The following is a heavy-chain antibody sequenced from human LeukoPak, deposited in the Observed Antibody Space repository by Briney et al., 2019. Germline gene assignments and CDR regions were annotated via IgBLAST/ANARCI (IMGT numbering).Heavy chain of an antibody. CDR1: GYTSTGYY. CDR2: INPNSGGT. V-gene: IGHV1-2*02. D-gene: IGHD4-17*01. Sequence: GASVKVSCKASGYTSTGYYMHWVRQAPGQGLEWMGWINPNSGGTNYAQKFQGRVTMTRDTSISTAYMELSRLRSDDTAVYYCARFVSDYGDQYYFAYWGQGTLVTVSS. CDR3: ARFVSDYGDQYYFAY. J-gene: IGHJ4*02.